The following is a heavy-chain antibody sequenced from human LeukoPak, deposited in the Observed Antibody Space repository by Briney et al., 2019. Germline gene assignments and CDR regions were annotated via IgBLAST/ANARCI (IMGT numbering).Heavy chain of an antibody. CDR1: GFTFSSYS. Sequence: GGSLRLSCAASGFTFSSYSMNWVRQAPGKGLEWVSAISGSGGSTYYADSVKGRFTISGDNSKNTLYLQMNSLRAEDTAVYYCARDRDLDYWGQGTLVTVSS. CDR2: ISGSGGST. CDR3: ARDRDLDY. V-gene: IGHV3-23*01. D-gene: IGHD2-21*02. J-gene: IGHJ4*02.